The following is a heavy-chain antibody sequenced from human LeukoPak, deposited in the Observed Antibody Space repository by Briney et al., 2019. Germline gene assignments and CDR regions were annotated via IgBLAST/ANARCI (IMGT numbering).Heavy chain of an antibody. V-gene: IGHV3-7*04. CDR3: ARVGGSWRYYKPGYGMDV. CDR2: IKQDGSEK. D-gene: IGHD3-10*01. CDR1: GFTFSSYW. Sequence: GGSLRLSCAASGFTFSSYWMSWVRQAPGKGLEWVANIKQDGSEKYYVDSVKGRFTISRDNAKNSLYLQMNSLRAEDTAVYYCARVGGSWRYYKPGYGMDVWGQGTTVTVSS. J-gene: IGHJ6*02.